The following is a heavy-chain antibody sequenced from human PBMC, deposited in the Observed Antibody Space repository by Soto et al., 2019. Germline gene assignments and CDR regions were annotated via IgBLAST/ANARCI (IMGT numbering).Heavy chain of an antibody. CDR2: IKFDGSEK. J-gene: IGHJ4*02. V-gene: IGHV3-7*01. CDR3: ARVTYTSSWYYYFDH. Sequence: EVQLVESGGGLVQPGGSLRLSCAASGFTFSTYWMSWVRQAPGKGLEWVANIKFDGSEKYYVDSLEGRFTISKDNAKNSLYLQMNSLRAEDTAVYYCARVTYTSSWYYYFDHWGQGTLVTVSS. CDR1: GFTFSTYW. D-gene: IGHD6-13*01.